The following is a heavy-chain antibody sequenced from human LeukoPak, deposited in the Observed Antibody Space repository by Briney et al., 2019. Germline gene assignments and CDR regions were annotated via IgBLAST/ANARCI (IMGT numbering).Heavy chain of an antibody. J-gene: IGHJ5*02. CDR2: INHSGST. D-gene: IGHD2-2*01. CDR3: ARVGGGYCSSTSCYGNYNWFDP. CDR1: GGSFSGYY. V-gene: IGHV4-34*01. Sequence: SETLSLTCAVYGGSFSGYYWSWIRQPPGKGLEWIGEINHSGSTSYNPSLKSRVTISVDTSKNQFSLKLSSVTAADTAVYYCARVGGGYCSSTSCYGNYNWFDPWGQGTLVTVSS.